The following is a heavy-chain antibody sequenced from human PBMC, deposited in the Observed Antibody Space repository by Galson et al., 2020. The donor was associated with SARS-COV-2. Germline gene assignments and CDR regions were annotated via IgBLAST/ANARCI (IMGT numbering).Heavy chain of an antibody. V-gene: IGHV4-34*01. J-gene: IGHJ4*02. D-gene: IGHD6-6*01. CDR1: GGSFSGSS. CDR3: ARGLGSSSYAFFYFDS. Sequence: SATLSLTCAVYGGSFSGSSWSWIRQPPGGGLEWIGEVNHSGSTNYNPSLKSPVAISADTSKNQFSLKLSSVTAADTAVFYCARGLGSSSYAFFYFDSWGQGTLVTVSS. CDR2: VNHSGST.